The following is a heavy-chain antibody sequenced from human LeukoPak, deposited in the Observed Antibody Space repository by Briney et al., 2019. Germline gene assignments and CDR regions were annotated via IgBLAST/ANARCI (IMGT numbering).Heavy chain of an antibody. CDR1: GFTFDDYA. Sequence: GGSLRLSCAASGFTFDDYAMHWVRQAPGKGLEWVSGISWNSGSIGYADSVKGRFTISRDNAKNSLYLQMNSLRAEDTAVYYCAREVGWLWDYWGQGTLVTVSS. CDR2: ISWNSGSI. J-gene: IGHJ4*02. V-gene: IGHV3-9*01. D-gene: IGHD3/OR15-3a*01. CDR3: AREVGWLWDY.